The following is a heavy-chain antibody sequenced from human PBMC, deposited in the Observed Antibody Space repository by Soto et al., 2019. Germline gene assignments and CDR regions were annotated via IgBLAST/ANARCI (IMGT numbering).Heavy chain of an antibody. CDR1: GFTVSSNY. V-gene: IGHV3-66*01. J-gene: IGHJ6*02. CDR3: ARDRIPTGMDV. CDR2: IYSGGST. Sequence: EVQLVESGGGLVQPGGSLRLSCAASGFTVSSNYMSWVRQAPGKGVEWVSVIYSGGSTYYADSVKGRFTISRDNSKNTLYLQMNSLRAEDTAVYYCARDRIPTGMDVWGQGTTVTVSS.